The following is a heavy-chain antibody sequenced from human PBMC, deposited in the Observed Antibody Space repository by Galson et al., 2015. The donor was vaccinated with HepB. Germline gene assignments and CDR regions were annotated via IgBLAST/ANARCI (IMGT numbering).Heavy chain of an antibody. J-gene: IGHJ6*02. CDR2: IYTSGST. CDR3: ARPPVGATSPGLYYYGMDV. D-gene: IGHD1-26*01. Sequence: SETLSLTCTVSGGSISSYYWSWIRQPAGKGLEWIGRIYTSGSTNYNPSLKSRVTMSVDTSKNQFSLKLSSVTAADTAVYYCARPPVGATSPGLYYYGMDVWGQGTTVTVSS. V-gene: IGHV4-4*07. CDR1: GGSISSYY.